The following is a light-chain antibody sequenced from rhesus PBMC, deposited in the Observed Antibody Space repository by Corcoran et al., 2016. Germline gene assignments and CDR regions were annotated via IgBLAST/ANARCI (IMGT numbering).Light chain of an antibody. V-gene: IGKV1-74*01. CDR1: ENVNNY. CDR2: KAS. Sequence: DIQMTQSPSSLSASVGDRVTITCRARENVNNYLNWYQQKPGKAPKRLIYKASTLQSGVPSRFSGSGAGTDYTFTISSLQPEDVATYYCQHGYGTPRTFGQGTKVEIK. CDR3: QHGYGTPRT. J-gene: IGKJ1*01.